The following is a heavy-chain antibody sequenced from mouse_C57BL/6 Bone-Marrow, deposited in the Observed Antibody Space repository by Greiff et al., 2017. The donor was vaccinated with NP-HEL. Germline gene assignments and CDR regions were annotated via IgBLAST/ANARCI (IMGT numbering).Heavy chain of an antibody. V-gene: IGHV1-63*01. CDR1: GYTFTNYW. CDR2: IYPGGGYT. Sequence: QVQLKESGAELVRPGTSVKMSCKASGYTFTNYWIGWAKQRPGHGLEWIGDIYPGGGYTNYNEKFKGKATLTADKSSSTAYMQFSSLTSEDSAIYYCARRKGSAYAMDYWGQGTSVTVSS. J-gene: IGHJ4*01. CDR3: ARRKGSAYAMDY. D-gene: IGHD1-1*02.